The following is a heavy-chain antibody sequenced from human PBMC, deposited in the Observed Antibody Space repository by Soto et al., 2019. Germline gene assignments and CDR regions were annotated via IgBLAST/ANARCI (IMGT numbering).Heavy chain of an antibody. J-gene: IGHJ6*02. Sequence: GGSLRISCAASRFTFSSYGMHWVRQAPGKGLDWVAVISYDGSNKYYADSVKGRFTISRDNSKNTLYLQMNSLRAEDTAVYYCAKVNFPTQGDYYYYYGMDVWGQGTTVTVSS. CDR2: ISYDGSNK. CDR3: AKVNFPTQGDYYYYYGMDV. V-gene: IGHV3-30*18. D-gene: IGHD3-3*01. CDR1: RFTFSSYG.